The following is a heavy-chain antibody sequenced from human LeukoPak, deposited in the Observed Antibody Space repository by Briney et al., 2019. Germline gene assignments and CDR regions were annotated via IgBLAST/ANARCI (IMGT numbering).Heavy chain of an antibody. D-gene: IGHD5-18*01. CDR1: GFTFGTYN. CDR3: ARGYTCGY. V-gene: IGHV3-48*01. Sequence: GGSLRLSCAASGFTFGTYNMNWVRQAPGKGLEWVSYISFSSSTIHYADSVKGRFTISRDNAKNSLYLQMNSLRAEDTAVYYCARGYTCGYWGQGTLVIVSS. CDR2: ISFSSSTI. J-gene: IGHJ4*02.